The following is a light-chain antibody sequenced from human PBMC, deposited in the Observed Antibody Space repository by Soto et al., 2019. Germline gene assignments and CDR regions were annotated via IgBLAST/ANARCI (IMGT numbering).Light chain of an antibody. CDR2: AAS. J-gene: IGKJ2*01. CDR3: QQSHTTPYT. Sequence: DIQMTQSPSSLSASEGDRVTITCRASQSISNYLNWYQQKPGQAPKLLIYAASSLQSGVPSRFTGRGSGTDFTLSISDLQPGYFATYSCQQSHTTPYTFGQGTRLEIK. V-gene: IGKV1-39*01. CDR1: QSISNY.